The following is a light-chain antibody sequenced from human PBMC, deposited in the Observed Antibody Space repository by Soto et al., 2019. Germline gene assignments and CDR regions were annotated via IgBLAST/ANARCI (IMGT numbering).Light chain of an antibody. J-gene: IGKJ4*01. Sequence: DVQLTQSPSTLPASVGDRVAITCQATQSIFNYLNWFQQRPGKAPQLLIPDASQLEPGVPSRFSGQRSGTDFTLIISDLLPEDFATYFCQQYEDLPLTFGGGTRVEV. V-gene: IGKV1-33*01. CDR2: DAS. CDR3: QQYEDLPLT. CDR1: QSIFNY.